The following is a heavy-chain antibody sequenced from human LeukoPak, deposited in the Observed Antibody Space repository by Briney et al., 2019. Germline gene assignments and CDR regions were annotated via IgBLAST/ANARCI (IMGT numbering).Heavy chain of an antibody. Sequence: GGSLRLSCAASGFTLSSYTMSWVRQAPGKGLEWVSVISDSGGSTYYADSVKGRFTISRDNPKNTLYLQMSSLRPEDTAVYYCAKGENDAFDIWGPGTMVTVSS. J-gene: IGHJ3*02. CDR1: GFTLSSYT. CDR2: ISDSGGST. V-gene: IGHV3-23*01. CDR3: AKGENDAFDI.